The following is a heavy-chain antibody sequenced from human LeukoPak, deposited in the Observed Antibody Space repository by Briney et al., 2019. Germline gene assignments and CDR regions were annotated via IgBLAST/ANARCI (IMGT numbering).Heavy chain of an antibody. V-gene: IGHV4-39*02. CDR1: GGSISSSSYY. Sequence: ASETLSLTCTVSGGSISSSSYYWGWIRQPPGKGLEWIGSIYYSGSTYYNPSLKSRVTISVDTSKNQFSLKLSSVTAADTAVYYCAKEAPTDYAFDIWGKGTTVTISS. CDR2: IYYSGST. D-gene: IGHD3/OR15-3a*01. CDR3: AKEAPTDYAFDI. J-gene: IGHJ3*02.